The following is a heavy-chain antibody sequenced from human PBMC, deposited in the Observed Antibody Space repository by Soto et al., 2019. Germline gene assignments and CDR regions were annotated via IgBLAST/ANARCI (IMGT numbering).Heavy chain of an antibody. Sequence: SETLSLTCTVSGGSINTFYWSWVRQPAGKGLEWIGRIFSSGSTSFNPSLESRVAMSVDTSKNHFSLNLSSVTAADMAVYYCAREGSYSAYNFAHGIQLWSFDFWGQGALVTVST. J-gene: IGHJ4*02. CDR2: IFSSGST. CDR3: AREGSYSAYNFAHGIQLWSFDF. CDR1: GGSINTFY. V-gene: IGHV4-4*07. D-gene: IGHD5-12*01.